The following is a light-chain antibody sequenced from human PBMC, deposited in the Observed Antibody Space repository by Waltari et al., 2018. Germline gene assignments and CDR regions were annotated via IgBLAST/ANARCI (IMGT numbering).Light chain of an antibody. J-gene: IGLJ2*01. CDR3: CSYASSGTGV. CDR1: SSDVGSYNL. V-gene: IGLV2-23*02. Sequence: QSALTQPASVSGSPGQSIPISCTGTSSDVGSYNLVTWYQQYPGKAPKLMIYEVSKRPAGVSNRFSGSKSGNTASLTISGLQAEDEADYYCCSYASSGTGVFGGGTKVTVL. CDR2: EVS.